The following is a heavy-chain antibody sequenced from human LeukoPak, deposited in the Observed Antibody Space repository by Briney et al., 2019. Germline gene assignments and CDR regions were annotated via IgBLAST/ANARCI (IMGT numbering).Heavy chain of an antibody. CDR1: GFTFSSYA. V-gene: IGHV3-23*01. CDR3: ASLYSSGWSHFDY. D-gene: IGHD6-19*01. Sequence: GGSLGLSCAASGFTFSSYAMSWVRQAPGKGLEWVSAISGSGGSTYYADSVKGRFTISRDNSKNTLYLQMNSLRAEDTAVYYCASLYSSGWSHFDYWGQGTLVTVSS. CDR2: ISGSGGST. J-gene: IGHJ4*02.